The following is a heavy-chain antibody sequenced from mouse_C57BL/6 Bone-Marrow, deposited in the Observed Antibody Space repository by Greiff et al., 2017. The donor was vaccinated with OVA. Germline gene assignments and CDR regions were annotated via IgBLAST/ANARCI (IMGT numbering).Heavy chain of an antibody. D-gene: IGHD2-10*01. J-gene: IGHJ3*01. CDR2: IYPGSGNT. Sequence: QVQLQQSGAELVRPGASVKLSCKASGYTFTDYYINWVKQRPGQGLEWIARIYPGSGNTYYNEKFKGKATLTVDKSSSTAYMQLSSLTSEDSAVYYCAIGAYWAYWGQGTLVTVSA. CDR3: AIGAYWAY. CDR1: GYTFTDYY. V-gene: IGHV1-76*01.